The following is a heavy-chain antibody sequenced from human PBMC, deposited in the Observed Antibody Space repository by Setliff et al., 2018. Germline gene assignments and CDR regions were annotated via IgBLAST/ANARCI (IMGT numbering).Heavy chain of an antibody. Sequence: ASVKVSCKTSGYSFINYGLSWMRQAPGQGLEWVGWISGYNGNTDYAQNLQGRVTVTIDTSTSTAYMELRSLRSDDTAVYYCARVPRLEWLLPTFDSWGQGTLVTAPQ. V-gene: IGHV1-18*01. D-gene: IGHD3-3*01. CDR3: ARVPRLEWLLPTFDS. J-gene: IGHJ4*02. CDR2: ISGYNGNT. CDR1: GYSFINYG.